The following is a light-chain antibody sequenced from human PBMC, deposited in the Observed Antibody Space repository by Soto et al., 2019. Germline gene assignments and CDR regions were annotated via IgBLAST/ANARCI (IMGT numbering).Light chain of an antibody. V-gene: IGKV3-20*01. Sequence: EIVLTQSPGTLSLSPGERATLSCRASQSVSSNYLAWYQQKAGQAPRLLIHGASSRATGIPDRFSGSGSGTDFTLTISRLEPEDFAVYYCQQYGSSPRTFGQGTKVEIK. CDR1: QSVSSNY. CDR2: GAS. J-gene: IGKJ1*01. CDR3: QQYGSSPRT.